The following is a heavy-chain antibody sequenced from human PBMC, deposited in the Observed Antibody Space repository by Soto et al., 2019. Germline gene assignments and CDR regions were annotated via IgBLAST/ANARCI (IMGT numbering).Heavy chain of an antibody. CDR1: GFTFSGSA. D-gene: IGHD3-3*01. Sequence: EVQLVESGGGLVQPGGSLKLSCAASGFTFSGSAMHWVRQASGKGLEWGGRIRSKPNNYATAYGASGKGRFTISRDDSKNTAYLQMNSLNTEDTAVYYCSRQASDFWSGKPQYYMDVWGKGTTVTVSS. V-gene: IGHV3-73*01. CDR3: SRQASDFWSGKPQYYMDV. CDR2: IRSKPNNYAT. J-gene: IGHJ6*03.